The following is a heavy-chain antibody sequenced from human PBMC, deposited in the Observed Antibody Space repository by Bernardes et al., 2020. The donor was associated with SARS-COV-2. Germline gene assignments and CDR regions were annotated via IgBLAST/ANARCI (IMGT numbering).Heavy chain of an antibody. CDR1: GFSLSTSGVG. CDR2: IYWDDDK. D-gene: IGHD6-19*01. CDR3: AHRSSGWQTAQCDP. Sequence: SGPTLVKLTQTLTLTCTFSGFSLSTSGVGVGWIRQPPGKALEWLALIYWDDDKRYSPSLKSRLTITKDTSKNQVVLTMTNMDPVDTATYYCAHRSSGWQTAQCDPWGQGTLVTVSS. J-gene: IGHJ5*02. V-gene: IGHV2-5*02.